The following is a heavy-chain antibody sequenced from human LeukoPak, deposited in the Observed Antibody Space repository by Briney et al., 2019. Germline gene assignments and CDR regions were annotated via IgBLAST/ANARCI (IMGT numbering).Heavy chain of an antibody. CDR2: IRYDGGNK. CDR1: GFTFSSYG. D-gene: IGHD6-13*01. V-gene: IGHV3-30*02. Sequence: GGSLRLSCAASGFTFSSYGMHWVRQAPGQGLEWVAFIRYDGGNKYYADSVKGRFTISRDNSKNTLYLQMNSLRAEDTAVYYCAKEMGQEAAGPTDYWGQGTLVTVSS. CDR3: AKEMGQEAAGPTDY. J-gene: IGHJ4*02.